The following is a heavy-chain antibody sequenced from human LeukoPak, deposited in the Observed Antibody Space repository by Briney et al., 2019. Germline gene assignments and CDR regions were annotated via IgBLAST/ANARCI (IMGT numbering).Heavy chain of an antibody. Sequence: PGGPLRLSCATSGFTFSRYGMDWVRKAPGKGLEWFALISYDATNKYYADSVKGRFTISRDNAQNTLHLQMDSRGAEDTAVYYCAKEPSWETSSWVYIDYWRQGTLVTVSP. CDR2: ISYDATNK. CDR1: GFTFSRYG. CDR3: AKEPSWETSSWVYIDY. J-gene: IGHJ4*02. V-gene: IGHV3-30*18. D-gene: IGHD6-13*01.